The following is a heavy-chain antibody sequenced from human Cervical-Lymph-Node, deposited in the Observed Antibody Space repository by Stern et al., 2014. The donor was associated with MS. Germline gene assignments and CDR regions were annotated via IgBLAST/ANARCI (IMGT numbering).Heavy chain of an antibody. CDR3: ARNFRY. V-gene: IGHV4-31*03. CDR2: IHYRRST. J-gene: IGHJ4*02. CDR1: GDSISNDTYY. D-gene: IGHD3-3*01. Sequence: QVQLQESGPALVKPSQTLSLTCSVSGDSISNDTYYFSWVRQLPGKGLEWIGYIHYRRSTAYNQSLKSRLSMSVDTSNNLLFLNLISVTAADTGVYYCARNFRYWGPGTLVAVSS.